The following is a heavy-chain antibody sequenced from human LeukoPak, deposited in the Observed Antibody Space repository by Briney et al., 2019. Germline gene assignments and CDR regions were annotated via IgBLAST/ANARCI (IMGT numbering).Heavy chain of an antibody. D-gene: IGHD3-10*01. CDR2: IYTSGST. J-gene: IGHJ4*02. Sequence: SETLSLTCTVSGGSISGGSYYWSWIRQPAGKGLEWIGRIYTSGSTNYNPSLKSRVTTSVDTSKNQFSLKLSSVTAADTAVYYCARGLLGAFDYWGQGTLVTVSS. CDR1: GGSISGGSYY. V-gene: IGHV4-61*02. CDR3: ARGLLGAFDY.